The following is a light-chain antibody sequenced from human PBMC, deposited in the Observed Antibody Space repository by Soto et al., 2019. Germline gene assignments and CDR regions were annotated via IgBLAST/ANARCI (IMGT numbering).Light chain of an antibody. CDR1: SFNIGNSY. V-gene: IGLV1-51*01. CDR2: DNN. Sequence: QSVLTQPPSVSAAPGQKVTISCSGSSFNIGNSYVSWYQQLPGTAPKLLIYDNNKRPSGIPDRFSGSKSGTSATLGITGLQTGDEADYYCGTWDSSLSAAVFGEGTQLTVL. CDR3: GTWDSSLSAAV. J-gene: IGLJ7*01.